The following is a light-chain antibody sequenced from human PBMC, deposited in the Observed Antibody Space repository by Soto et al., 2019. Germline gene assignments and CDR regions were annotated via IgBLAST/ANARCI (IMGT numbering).Light chain of an antibody. Sequence: QPVLTQSSSASASLGSSVKLTCTLISGHSSYIIAWHQQQPGKAPRYLMKLEGSGSYNKGSGVPDRFSGSSSGADRYLTLSNLQFEDEADYYCETWDSNTHTVFGGGTKLTVL. CDR3: ETWDSNTHTV. J-gene: IGLJ3*02. V-gene: IGLV4-60*02. CDR1: SGHSSYI. CDR2: LEGSGSY.